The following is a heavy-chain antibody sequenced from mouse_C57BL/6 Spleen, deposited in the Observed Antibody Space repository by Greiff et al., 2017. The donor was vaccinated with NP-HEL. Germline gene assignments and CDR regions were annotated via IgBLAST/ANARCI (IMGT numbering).Heavy chain of an antibody. CDR1: GFTFSDYG. D-gene: IGHD2-4*01. CDR2: ISSGSSTI. J-gene: IGHJ2*01. Sequence: EVMLVESGGGLVKPGGSLKLSCAASGFTFSDYGMHWVRQAPEKGLEWVAYISSGSSTIYYADTVKGRFTISRDNAKNTLFLQMTSLRSEDTAMYYCATYDYDGRGVDYWGQGTTLTVSS. V-gene: IGHV5-17*01. CDR3: ATYDYDGRGVDY.